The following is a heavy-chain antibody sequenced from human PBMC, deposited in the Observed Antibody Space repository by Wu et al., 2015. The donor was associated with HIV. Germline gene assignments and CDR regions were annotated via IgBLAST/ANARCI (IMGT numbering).Heavy chain of an antibody. CDR3: ARDPAYCSGGSCYYFDY. CDR2: INPNSGGT. CDR1: GYTFTDYY. Sequence: QVQLVQSGAEVKKPGASVSVSCKAFGYTFTDYYMHWVRQAPGQGLEWMGWINPNSGGTNYAQKFQGRVTMTRDTSISTAYMELSRLRSDDTAVYYCARDPAYCSGGSCYYFDYWGQGTLVTVSS. D-gene: IGHD2-15*01. J-gene: IGHJ4*02. V-gene: IGHV1-2*02.